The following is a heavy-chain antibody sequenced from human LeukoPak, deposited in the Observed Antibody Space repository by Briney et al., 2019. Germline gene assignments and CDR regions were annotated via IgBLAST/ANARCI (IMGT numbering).Heavy chain of an antibody. D-gene: IGHD5-12*01. CDR3: AKGGYDYVEMGYFDY. CDR2: IIASSGSA. Sequence: GGSLRLSCPSSGFNFRNYAMGWVRQPPGKGLEGVSLIIASSGSAFYADSVKGRFTISRDNSKNTLYLQMNSLRAEDTAVYYCAKGGYDYVEMGYFDYWGQGTLVTVPS. J-gene: IGHJ4*02. CDR1: GFNFRNYA. V-gene: IGHV3-23*01.